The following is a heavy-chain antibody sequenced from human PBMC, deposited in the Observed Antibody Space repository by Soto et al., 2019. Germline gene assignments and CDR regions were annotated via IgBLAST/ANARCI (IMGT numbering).Heavy chain of an antibody. Sequence: QVQLQQWGAGLLKPSETLSLTCAVYGGSFSGYYWSWIRQPPGKGLEWIGEINHSGSTNYNPSLKGRVTISVDTSKNQFSLKLSSVTAADTAVYYCARGATVTTGYFDYWGQGTLVTVSS. CDR3: ARGATVTTGYFDY. D-gene: IGHD4-17*01. CDR1: GGSFSGYY. CDR2: INHSGST. V-gene: IGHV4-34*01. J-gene: IGHJ4*02.